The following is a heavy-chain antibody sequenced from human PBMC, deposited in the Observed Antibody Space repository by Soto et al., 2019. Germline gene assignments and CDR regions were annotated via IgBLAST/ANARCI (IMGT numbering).Heavy chain of an antibody. V-gene: IGHV1-18*01. Sequence: QVQLVQSGAEVKKPGASVKVSCKASGYTFTSYGISWVRQAPGQGLEWMGWISAYNGNTNYAQKLQGRVTMTTDTSTSTADMELRSRRPGDTPVYDGARDSPPVDYWGQGTMVTVSS. J-gene: IGHJ4*02. CDR1: GYTFTSYG. CDR3: ARDSPPVDY. CDR2: ISAYNGNT.